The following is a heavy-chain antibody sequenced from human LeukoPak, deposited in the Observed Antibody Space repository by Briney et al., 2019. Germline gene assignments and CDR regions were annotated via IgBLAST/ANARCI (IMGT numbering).Heavy chain of an antibody. CDR1: GFTFGDYA. Sequence: KPGGSLRLSCTASGFTFGDYAMGWFRQAPGKGLEWVGVIRSKAYGGTTEYAASVKGRFTISRDDSKSIAYLQMNSLKTEDTAVYYCTRPIAVAITNWFDPWGQGTLVTVSS. CDR2: IRSKAYGGTT. CDR3: TRPIAVAITNWFDP. D-gene: IGHD6-19*01. J-gene: IGHJ5*02. V-gene: IGHV3-49*05.